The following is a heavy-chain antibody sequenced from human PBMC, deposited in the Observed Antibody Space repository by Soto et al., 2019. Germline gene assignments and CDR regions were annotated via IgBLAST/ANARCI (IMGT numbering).Heavy chain of an antibody. CDR1: GDSVSSNSAA. J-gene: IGHJ2*01. CDR2: TYYRSKWYN. Sequence: SQTLSLTCAISGDSVSSNSAAWNWIRQSPSRGLEWLGRTYYRSKWYNDYAVSVKSRITINPDTSKNQFSLQLNSVTPEDTAVYYRARSSRDKLVRSYWYLDLWGRGTLVTVSS. V-gene: IGHV6-1*01. CDR3: ARSSRDKLVRSYWYLDL. D-gene: IGHD6-13*01.